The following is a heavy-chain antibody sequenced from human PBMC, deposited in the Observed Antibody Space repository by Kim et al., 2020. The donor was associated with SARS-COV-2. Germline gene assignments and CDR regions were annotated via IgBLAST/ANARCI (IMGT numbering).Heavy chain of an antibody. V-gene: IGHV4-59*01. D-gene: IGHD3-9*01. CDR1: GGSISSYY. CDR3: ARGGYDILTGYYRVPYYFDY. J-gene: IGHJ4*02. CDR2: IYYSGST. Sequence: SETLSLTCTVSGGSISSYYWSWIRQPPGKGLEWIGYIYYSGSTNYNPSLKSRVTISVDTSKNQFSLKLSSVTAADTAVYYCARGGYDILTGYYRVPYYFDYWGQGTLVTVSS.